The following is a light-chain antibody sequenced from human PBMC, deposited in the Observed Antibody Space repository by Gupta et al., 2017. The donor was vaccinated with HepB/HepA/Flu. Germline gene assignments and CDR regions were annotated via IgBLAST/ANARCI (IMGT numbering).Light chain of an antibody. CDR1: SSDVGSYNL. J-gene: IGLJ2*01. Sequence: QSALTQPASVSGSPGKSSSISCTGNSSDVGSYNLVSCYQQHPGKAPKLMIYEVSKRPSGVSNRFSGSKSGNTAALTISGFQAEDEAYYYCGSYAGSSTFVVFGGGTKLTV. V-gene: IGLV2-23*02. CDR2: EVS. CDR3: GSYAGSSTFVV.